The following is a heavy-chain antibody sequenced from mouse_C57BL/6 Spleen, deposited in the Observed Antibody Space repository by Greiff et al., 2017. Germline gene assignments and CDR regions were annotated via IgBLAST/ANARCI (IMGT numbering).Heavy chain of an antibody. CDR1: GYSITSGYY. CDR3: ARCYDYDSWFAY. CDR2: ISYDGSN. V-gene: IGHV3-6*01. Sequence: EVQLVESGPGLVKPSQSLSLTCSVTGYSITSGYYWNWIRQFPGNNLEWMGYISYDGSNNYNPSLKNRISITRDTSKNQFFLKLNSVTTEDTATYYCARCYDYDSWFAYWGQGTLVTVSA. D-gene: IGHD2-4*01. J-gene: IGHJ3*01.